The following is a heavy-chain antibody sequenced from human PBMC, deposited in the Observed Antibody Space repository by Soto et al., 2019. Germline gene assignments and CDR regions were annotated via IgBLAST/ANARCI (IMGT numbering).Heavy chain of an antibody. J-gene: IGHJ6*02. CDR2: IKEDGSEK. CDR3: ARGHFGLDV. D-gene: IGHD2-21*02. CDR1: GLIFTNSW. V-gene: IGHV3-7*05. Sequence: PGGSLRLSCSVPGLIFTNSWLSWVRQAPRKGLEWVAHIKEDGSEKSYVDSVRGRFTISRDNAENSLYLQMNSLRVEDTAVYFCARGHFGLDVWGQGTTVTVSS.